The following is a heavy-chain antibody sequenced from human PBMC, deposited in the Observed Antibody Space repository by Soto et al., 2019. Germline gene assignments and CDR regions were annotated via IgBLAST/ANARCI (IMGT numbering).Heavy chain of an antibody. CDR2: ISRDAAQK. V-gene: IGHV3-30*03. Sequence: QLHLVESGGGVVQPGTSLRLSCVASGFSFSNHGMHWVRQAPGKGLEWVALISRDAAQKHYADSVKGRFTISRDNSENTLFMYLNNLRFDDTAVYYCARSRGTWEYHTNDIDVWGQGTTVTVSS. D-gene: IGHD1-26*01. CDR1: GFSFSNHG. J-gene: IGHJ6*02. CDR3: ARSRGTWEYHTNDIDV.